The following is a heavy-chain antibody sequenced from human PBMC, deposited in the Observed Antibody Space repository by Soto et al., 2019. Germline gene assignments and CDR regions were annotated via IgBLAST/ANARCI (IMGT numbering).Heavy chain of an antibody. V-gene: IGHV1-69*02. CDR1: GGTLSSYT. D-gene: IGHD2-21*02. Sequence: QVQLVQSGAEVQKPGSSLRVSCEASGGTLSSYTFNWVRQAPGQGLEWMGRIIPVLNITNYAQNFKGRVTITANKPTSTVYMELSSLRSDASAIYYCARGVWVTDGGMNYYYYYMDVWGKGSTVTVSS. CDR3: ARGVWVTDGGMNYYYYYMDV. J-gene: IGHJ6*03. CDR2: IIPVLNIT.